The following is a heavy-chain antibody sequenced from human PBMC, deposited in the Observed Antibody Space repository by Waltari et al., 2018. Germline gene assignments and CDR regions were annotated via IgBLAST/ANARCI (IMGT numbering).Heavy chain of an antibody. Sequence: QVQLVESGGGVVQPGNSLRLSCAASGFIFRNYGMHWVRQAPGKGLEWVSTITGGGGGTYYSGSVKGRFTTSRDNSKNMLYLEMSSLSVEDTAIYYCAGDSSGYYAFDFWGQGTLVAVSS. D-gene: IGHD3-22*01. CDR1: GFIFRNYG. J-gene: IGHJ4*02. V-gene: IGHV3-NL1*01. CDR3: AGDSSGYYAFDF. CDR2: ITGGGGGT.